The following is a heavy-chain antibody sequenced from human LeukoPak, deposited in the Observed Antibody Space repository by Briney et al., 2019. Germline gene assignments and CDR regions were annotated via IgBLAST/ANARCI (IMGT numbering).Heavy chain of an antibody. CDR1: GFTFSNYA. J-gene: IGHJ4*02. CDR2: ITGGGSGK. CDR3: AKWGDYDVLTGYYVSDY. V-gene: IGHV3-23*01. Sequence: GASLRLSCAASGFTFSNYAMRWVRQAPGKGLEWVSDITGGGSGKYYADSMKSRFTISRDNSKNTLYLQINSLRAEDTAVDYCAKWGDYDVLTGYYVSDYWGQGTLVTVSS. D-gene: IGHD3-9*01.